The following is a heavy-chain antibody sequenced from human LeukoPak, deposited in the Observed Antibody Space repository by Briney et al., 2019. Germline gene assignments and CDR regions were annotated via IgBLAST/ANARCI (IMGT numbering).Heavy chain of an antibody. CDR3: ARLVAVAGETDY. J-gene: IGHJ4*02. CDR1: GASISGSGYY. V-gene: IGHV4-39*01. Sequence: SETLSLTCAVSGASISGSGYYLGWIRQPPGKGLEWIGNIYYTGSTYYNASLQGRVTISIDMSKNQFSLRLSSVTAADTAVYYCARLVAVAGETDYWGQGTLVTVSS. CDR2: IYYTGST. D-gene: IGHD6-19*01.